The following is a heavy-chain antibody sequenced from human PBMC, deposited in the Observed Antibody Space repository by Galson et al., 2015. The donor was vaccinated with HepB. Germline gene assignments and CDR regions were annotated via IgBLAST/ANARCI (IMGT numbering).Heavy chain of an antibody. V-gene: IGHV3-66*01. CDR1: GFTVSSNY. J-gene: IGHJ3*02. CDR3: ARGDDDYCSSTNSCHDAFDI. D-gene: IGHD2-2*01. Sequence: SLRLSCAVSGFTVSSNYMSWVRQAPGKGLEWVSIIHNVGSTFYADSVTGRFTISRDNSKNTLYLQMNRLRAEDTAVYYCARGDDDYCSSTNSCHDAFDIWGQGTMVTVSS. CDR2: IHNVGST.